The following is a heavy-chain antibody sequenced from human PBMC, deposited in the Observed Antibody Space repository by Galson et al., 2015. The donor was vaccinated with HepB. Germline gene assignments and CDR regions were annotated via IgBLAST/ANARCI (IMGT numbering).Heavy chain of an antibody. CDR1: GFTFSSYA. D-gene: IGHD6-19*01. CDR2: ISGSGGST. CDR3: AKDGSTRSGWYAAEYFQH. Sequence: SLRLSCAASGFTFSSYAMSWVRQAPGKGLEWVSAISGSGGSTYYADSVKGRFTISRDNSKNTLYLQMNSLRAEDTAVYYCAKDGSTRSGWYAAEYFQHWGQGTLVTVSS. V-gene: IGHV3-23*01. J-gene: IGHJ1*01.